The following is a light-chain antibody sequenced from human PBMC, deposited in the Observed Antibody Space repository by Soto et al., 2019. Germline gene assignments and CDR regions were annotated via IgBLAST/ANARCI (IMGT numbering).Light chain of an antibody. Sequence: QAVVTQPPSVSGAPGQRVTISCTGSSSNIGAGYDVQWYQQLPGTAPKLLIYGNSNRPSGVPDRLSGSKSGTSASLAITGLQAEDEADYYCQSYDSSLSNWVFGGGTKLTVL. CDR2: GNS. J-gene: IGLJ3*02. CDR1: SSNIGAGYD. CDR3: QSYDSSLSNWV. V-gene: IGLV1-40*01.